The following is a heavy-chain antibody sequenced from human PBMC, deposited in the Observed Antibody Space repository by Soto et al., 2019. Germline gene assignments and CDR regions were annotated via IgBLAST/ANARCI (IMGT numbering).Heavy chain of an antibody. J-gene: IGHJ4*02. D-gene: IGHD2-8*01. Sequence: PSETLSLTCAVYGGSFSGYYWSWIRQPPGKGLEWIGEINHSGSTNYNPSLKSRVTISVDTSKNQFSLKLSSVTAADTAVYFCARRHLATKYYFDQWGQGTLVTVSS. CDR2: INHSGST. V-gene: IGHV4-34*01. CDR3: ARRHLATKYYFDQ. CDR1: GGSFSGYY.